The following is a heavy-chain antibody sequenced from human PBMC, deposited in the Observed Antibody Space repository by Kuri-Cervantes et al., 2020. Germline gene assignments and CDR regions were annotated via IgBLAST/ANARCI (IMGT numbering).Heavy chain of an antibody. V-gene: IGHV6-1*01. J-gene: IGHJ4*02. CDR3: ARDAGYSSSWYYFDY. CDR2: IYYRSKWYN. Sequence: SQTLSLTCAISGDSVSSGTTAWNWIRQSPSRGLEWLGRIYYRSKWYNDYAVSVRSRISINPDTSKNQFSLQLSSVTPEDTAVYYCARDAGYSSSWYYFDYWGQGTLVTVSS. D-gene: IGHD6-13*01. CDR1: GDSVSSGTTA.